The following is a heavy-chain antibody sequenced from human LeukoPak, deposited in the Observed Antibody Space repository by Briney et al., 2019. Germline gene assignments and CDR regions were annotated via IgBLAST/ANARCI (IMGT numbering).Heavy chain of an antibody. V-gene: IGHV4-59*01. Sequence: PSETLSLTCTVSGGSISSYYWSWIRQPRGKGLEWIGYIYYSGSTNYNPSLKSRVTISVDTSKNQFSLKLSSVTAADTAVYYYARGQLGEIAAAASFDYWGQGTLVTVSS. J-gene: IGHJ4*02. CDR3: ARGQLGEIAAAASFDY. D-gene: IGHD6-13*01. CDR2: IYYSGST. CDR1: GGSISSYY.